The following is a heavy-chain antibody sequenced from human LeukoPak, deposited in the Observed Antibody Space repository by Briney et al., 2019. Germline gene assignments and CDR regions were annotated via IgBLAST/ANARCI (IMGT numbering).Heavy chain of an antibody. D-gene: IGHD4-17*01. CDR1: GGSITSYY. CDR3: ARLHTATYRFDP. CDR2: IYYSGST. Sequence: PSETLSLTCNVSGGSITSYYWGWIRQPPGKGLEWIGSIYYSGSTYYNPSLKSRVTISVDTSKNQFSLKLSSVTAADTAVYYCARLHTATYRFDPWGQGTLVTVSS. J-gene: IGHJ5*02. V-gene: IGHV4-39*01.